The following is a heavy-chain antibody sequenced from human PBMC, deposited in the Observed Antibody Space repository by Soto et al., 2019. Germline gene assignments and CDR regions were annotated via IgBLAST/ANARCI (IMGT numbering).Heavy chain of an antibody. J-gene: IGHJ4*02. CDR3: ATADGSSYYFDY. CDR2: IIPILGIA. CDR1: GGTFSSYT. Sequence: GASVKVSCKASGGTFSSYTISWVRQAPGQGLEWMGRIIPILGIANYAQKFQGRVTITADKSTSTAYMELSSLRSEDTAVYYCATADGSSYYFDYWGQGTLVTVSS. D-gene: IGHD5-12*01. V-gene: IGHV1-69*02.